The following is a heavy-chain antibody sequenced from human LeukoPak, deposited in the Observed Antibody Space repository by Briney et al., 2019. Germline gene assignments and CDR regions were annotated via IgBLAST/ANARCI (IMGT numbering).Heavy chain of an antibody. J-gene: IGHJ5*02. CDR1: GFTFSSYA. D-gene: IGHD3-10*01. CDR2: ITGSGGTT. Sequence: PGGSLRLSCAASGFTFSSYAMTWVRQAPGKGLEWVSTITGSGGTTYYADSVKGRFTISRDNSRDTLSLQMNSLRAEDTAIYYCAKRGDDPAGIGHWGQGTLVTVSS. CDR3: AKRGDDPAGIGH. V-gene: IGHV3-23*01.